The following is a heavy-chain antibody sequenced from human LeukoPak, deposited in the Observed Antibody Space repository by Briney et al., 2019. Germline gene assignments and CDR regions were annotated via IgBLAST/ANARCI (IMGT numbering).Heavy chain of an antibody. J-gene: IGHJ4*02. V-gene: IGHV4-59*01. Sequence: SETLSLTCTVSGGSISSYYWSWIRQPPGKRLEWIGHIYYSGSTNYNPSLKSRVTISVDTSKNQFSLKLSSVTAADTAVYYCASRSSIWSGYQDTLYYFDSWGQGTLVTVSS. CDR3: ASRSSIWSGYQDTLYYFDS. D-gene: IGHD3-3*01. CDR2: IYYSGST. CDR1: GGSISSYY.